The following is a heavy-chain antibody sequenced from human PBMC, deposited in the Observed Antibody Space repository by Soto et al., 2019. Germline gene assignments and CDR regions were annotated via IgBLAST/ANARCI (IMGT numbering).Heavy chain of an antibody. Sequence: QVQLQESGPGLVKPSQTLSLTCTVSGGSISSGGYYWSWIRQHPGKGLEWIGYIYCSGSTYYNPSLKSRVTISVDTSKNQFSLKLSSVTAADTAVYYCARVPTVTGVYYFDYWGQGTLVTVSS. CDR2: IYCSGST. V-gene: IGHV4-31*03. D-gene: IGHD4-17*01. CDR3: ARVPTVTGVYYFDY. J-gene: IGHJ4*02. CDR1: GGSISSGGYY.